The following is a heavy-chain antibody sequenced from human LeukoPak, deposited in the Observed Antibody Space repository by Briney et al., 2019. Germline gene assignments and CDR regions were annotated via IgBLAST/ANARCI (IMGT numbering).Heavy chain of an antibody. Sequence: GASVKVSCKTSGYTFTSYGMHWVRQAPGQSLEWMGWINGGNGNTKYSEKFQGRVTIIRDTSASTAYMELSSLRSEDTAVYYCARVPLHGDSGHFYPQWGQGTLVTVSS. CDR2: INGGNGNT. V-gene: IGHV1-3*01. CDR1: GYTFTSYG. J-gene: IGHJ1*01. D-gene: IGHD3-22*01. CDR3: ARVPLHGDSGHFYPQ.